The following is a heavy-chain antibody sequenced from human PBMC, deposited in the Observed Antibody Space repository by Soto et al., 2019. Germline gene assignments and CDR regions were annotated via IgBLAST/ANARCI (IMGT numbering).Heavy chain of an antibody. D-gene: IGHD6-13*01. J-gene: IGHJ4*02. V-gene: IGHV4-30-4*01. CDR1: GGSISSGDYY. Sequence: QVQLQESGTGLVKPSQTLSLTCTVSGGSISSGDYYWSWIRQPPGKGLEWIGYIYYSGSTDYNPSLKSRVTISVDTSKNQFSLKLSSVTAADTAVYYCARDVIAAAGTGGYWGQGTLVTVSS. CDR3: ARDVIAAAGTGGY. CDR2: IYYSGST.